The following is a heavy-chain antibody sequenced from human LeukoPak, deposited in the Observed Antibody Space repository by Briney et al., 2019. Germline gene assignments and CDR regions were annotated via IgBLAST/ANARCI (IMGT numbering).Heavy chain of an antibody. CDR1: GFTFSSYA. CDR3: AKDSYSSSWYYFDY. CDR2: ISGSGGST. J-gene: IGHJ4*02. Sequence: GGSLRLSCAASGFTFSSYAMSWVRQAPGKGLEWVSAISGSGGSTYYADSVKGRFTISRDDSKNTLYLQMNSLRAEDTAVYYCAKDSYSSSWYYFDYWGQGTLVTVSS. D-gene: IGHD6-13*01. V-gene: IGHV3-23*01.